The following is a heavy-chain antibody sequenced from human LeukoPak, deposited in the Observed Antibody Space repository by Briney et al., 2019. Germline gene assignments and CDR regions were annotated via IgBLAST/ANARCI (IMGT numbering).Heavy chain of an antibody. Sequence: ASVKVSCKASGYTFTSYAMHWVRQAPGQRLEWMGWINAGNGNTKYSQKFQGRVTITRDTSASTAYMELSSLRSEDTAVYYCARDSPPYYYDSSGVDYWGQGTLVTVSS. J-gene: IGHJ4*02. CDR3: ARDSPPYYYDSSGVDY. CDR2: INAGNGNT. D-gene: IGHD3-22*01. V-gene: IGHV1-3*01. CDR1: GYTFTSYA.